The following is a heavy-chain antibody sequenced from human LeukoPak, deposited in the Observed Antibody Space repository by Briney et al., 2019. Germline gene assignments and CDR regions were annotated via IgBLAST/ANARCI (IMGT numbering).Heavy chain of an antibody. CDR2: VSGSGDAT. Sequence: GGSLRLSCAASGFTFSGYSMSWVRQAPGKGPEWVSTVSGSGDATYYADSVKGRFTISRDNSKNTLYVQMNSLRAEDTAVYCCAKDRQSRGSLGFDYWGQGAPVIVSS. V-gene: IGHV3-23*01. CDR1: GFTFSGYS. CDR3: AKDRQSRGSLGFDY. J-gene: IGHJ4*02. D-gene: IGHD3-22*01.